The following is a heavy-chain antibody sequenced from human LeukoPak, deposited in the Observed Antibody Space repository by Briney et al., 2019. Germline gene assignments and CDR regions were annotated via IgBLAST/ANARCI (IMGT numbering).Heavy chain of an antibody. V-gene: IGHV4-59*01. J-gene: IGHJ4*02. CDR3: ARDYDY. CDR2: IYYSGST. Sequence: NASETLSLTCTVSGGSISSYYWSWIRQPPGKGLEWIGYIYYSGSTNYNPSLKSRVTISVDTSKNQFSLKLSSVTAADTAVYHCARDYDYWGQGTLVTVSS. CDR1: GGSISSYY.